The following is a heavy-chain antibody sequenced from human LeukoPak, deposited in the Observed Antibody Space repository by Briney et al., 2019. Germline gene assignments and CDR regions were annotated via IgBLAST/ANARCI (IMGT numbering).Heavy chain of an antibody. CDR1: GESFSGHY. D-gene: IGHD4-23*01. CDR2: INHSGST. CDR3: ARRPRNSGNYDGPSGLDY. Sequence: SETLSLTCAVYGESFSGHYWSWIRQPPGKGLEGIGEINHSGSTNYNPSLKSLVTISVNTASTPFPLKFSPVTAANTAYYYSARRPRNSGNYDGPSGLDYWGQGTRVIVSS. J-gene: IGHJ4*02. V-gene: IGHV4-34*01.